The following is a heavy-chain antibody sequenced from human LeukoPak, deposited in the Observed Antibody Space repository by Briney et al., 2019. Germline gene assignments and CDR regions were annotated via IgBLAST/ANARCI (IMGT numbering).Heavy chain of an antibody. D-gene: IGHD3-16*01. CDR2: INPNGGAT. Sequence: GAWVNVSCKSSGYIFTGYFLFWVRQAPGQGLEWMGWINPNGGATRYAQKFQGRVTLTSDTSIRTTYMEMSSLTPDDTAVYYCARDERYSDADHHYPDLGYWGQGTLVTVSS. CDR3: ARDERYSDADHHYPDLGY. CDR1: GYIFTGYF. J-gene: IGHJ4*02. V-gene: IGHV1-2*02.